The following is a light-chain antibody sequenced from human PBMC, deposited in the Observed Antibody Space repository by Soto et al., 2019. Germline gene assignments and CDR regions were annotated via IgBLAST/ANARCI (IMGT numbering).Light chain of an antibody. CDR1: SSDVGGYTY. CDR3: SSYTRSSTLV. V-gene: IGLV2-14*01. CDR2: EVS. J-gene: IGLJ3*02. Sequence: QSALTQPASVSGSPGQSITISCTGTSSDVGGYTYVSWYQQHPGKAPKLIISEVSNRPSGVSHRFSGSKSGNTASLTISGLQAADEADYYCSSYTRSSTLVFGGGTQLTVL.